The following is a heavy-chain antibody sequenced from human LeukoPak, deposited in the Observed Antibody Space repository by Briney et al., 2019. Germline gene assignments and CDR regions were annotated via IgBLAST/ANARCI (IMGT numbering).Heavy chain of an antibody. J-gene: IGHJ6*02. V-gene: IGHV4-59*01. Sequence: SETLSLTCTVSGGSISSYYWSWIRQPPGKGLEWIGYIYYSGSTNYNPSLKSRITISVDTSKNQFSLKLSSVTAADTAVYYCARDRRSYYYYYGMDVWGQGTTVTVSS. CDR1: GGSISSYY. D-gene: IGHD6-6*01. CDR2: IYYSGST. CDR3: ARDRRSYYYYYGMDV.